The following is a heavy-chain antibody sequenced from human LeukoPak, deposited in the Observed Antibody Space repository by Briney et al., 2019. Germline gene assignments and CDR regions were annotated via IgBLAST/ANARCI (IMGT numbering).Heavy chain of an antibody. D-gene: IGHD5-12*01. J-gene: IGHJ6*03. CDR3: AREGGYNYYYYYYMDV. Sequence: GGSLRLSCAASAFTFSSYWMSWVRQAPGKGLEWAANIKQDGSEKYYVDSVKGRFTISRGNAKNSVYLQMDSLRADDTAVYYCAREGGYNYYYYYYMDVWGKGTTVTVSS. V-gene: IGHV3-7*01. CDR1: AFTFSSYW. CDR2: IKQDGSEK.